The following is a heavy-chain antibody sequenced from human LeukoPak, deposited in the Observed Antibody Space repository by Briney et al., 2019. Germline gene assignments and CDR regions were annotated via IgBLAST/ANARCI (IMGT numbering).Heavy chain of an antibody. J-gene: IGHJ6*02. CDR3: ARVPCGYSYGSCYYYGMDV. Sequence: SETLSLTCAVYGGSFSGYYWSWIRQPPGKGLEWIGEINHSGSTNYNPSLKSRVTISVDKSKKQFSLKLSSVTAADTAVYYCARVPCGYSYGSCYYYGMDVWGQGTTVTVSS. V-gene: IGHV4-34*01. CDR2: INHSGST. CDR1: GGSFSGYY. D-gene: IGHD5-18*01.